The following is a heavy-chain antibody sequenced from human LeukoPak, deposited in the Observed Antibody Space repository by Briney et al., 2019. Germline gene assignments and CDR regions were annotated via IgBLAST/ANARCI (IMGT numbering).Heavy chain of an antibody. CDR1: GYSFTSYW. J-gene: IGHJ4*02. CDR3: ARIAAAGYYFDY. V-gene: IGHV5-10-1*01. CDR2: IDPSDSYT. D-gene: IGHD6-13*01. Sequence: GESLKISCKGSGYSFTSYWISWVRQMPGKGREWMGRIDPSDSYTNYSPSFQGHVTISADKSISTAYLQWSSLKASDTAMYYCARIAAAGYYFDYWGQGTLVTVSS.